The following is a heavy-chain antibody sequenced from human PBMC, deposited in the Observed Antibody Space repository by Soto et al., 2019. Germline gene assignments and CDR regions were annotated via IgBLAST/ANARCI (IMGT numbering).Heavy chain of an antibody. CDR3: ANGYSWWLAN. CDR1: GFTLKNYD. V-gene: IGHV3-23*01. Sequence: GGSLRLSCVASGFTLKNYDMSWVRQAPGKGPEWVSGISGSGGRTYYADSVKGRFTVSRDSSKNTLFLQMNSLRADDTAVYFCANGYSWWLANWGQGALVTVSS. J-gene: IGHJ1*01. D-gene: IGHD5-12*01. CDR2: ISGSGGRT.